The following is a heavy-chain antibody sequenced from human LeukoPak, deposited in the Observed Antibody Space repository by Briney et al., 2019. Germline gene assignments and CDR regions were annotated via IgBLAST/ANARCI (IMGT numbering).Heavy chain of an antibody. D-gene: IGHD2-2*01. CDR1: GFTFSSYG. V-gene: IGHV3-30*02. CDR3: AKDANCSSTSCYLYYFDY. J-gene: IGHJ4*02. CDR2: IRYDGSNK. Sequence: GGSLRLSWAASGFTFSSYGMHWVRQAPGKGLEWVAFIRYDGSNKYYADSVKGRFTISRDNSKNTLYLQMNSLRAEDTAVYYCAKDANCSSTSCYLYYFDYWGQGTLVTVSS.